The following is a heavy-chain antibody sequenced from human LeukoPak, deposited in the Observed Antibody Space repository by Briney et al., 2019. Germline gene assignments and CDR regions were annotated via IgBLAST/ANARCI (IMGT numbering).Heavy chain of an antibody. Sequence: GGSLRLSCAASGFTFNSYWMSWVRQAPGKGLEWVSAISGSGGSTYYADSVKGRFTISRDNSKNTLYLQMNSLRAEDTAVYYCAKIPLLWFGELLFDYWGQGTLVTVSS. J-gene: IGHJ4*02. CDR2: ISGSGGST. CDR1: GFTFNSYW. V-gene: IGHV3-23*01. CDR3: AKIPLLWFGELLFDY. D-gene: IGHD3-10*01.